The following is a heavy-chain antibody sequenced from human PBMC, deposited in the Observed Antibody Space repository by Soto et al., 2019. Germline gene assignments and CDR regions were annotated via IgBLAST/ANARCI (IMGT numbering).Heavy chain of an antibody. CDR2: IYYSGST. CDR1: GGSVSSGSYY. CDR3: AREVAARPVIDY. D-gene: IGHD6-6*01. V-gene: IGHV4-61*01. Sequence: ETLSLTCTVSGGSVSSGSYYWSWIRQPPGKGLEWIGYIYYSGSTNYNPSLKSRVTISVDTSKNQFSLKLSSVTAADTAVYYCAREVAARPVIDYWGQGTLVTVSS. J-gene: IGHJ4*02.